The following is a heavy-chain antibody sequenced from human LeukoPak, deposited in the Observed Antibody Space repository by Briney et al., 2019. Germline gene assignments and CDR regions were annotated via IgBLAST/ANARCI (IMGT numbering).Heavy chain of an antibody. CDR3: ASLASKARLVDY. J-gene: IGHJ4*02. CDR2: ISGSGGST. Sequence: GGSLRLSCAASGFTFSSYAMGWVRQAPGKGLEWVSAISGSGGSTYCADSVKGRFTISRDNSKNTLYLQMNSLRAEDTAVYYCASLASKARLVDYWGQGTLVTVSS. V-gene: IGHV3-23*01. D-gene: IGHD6-6*01. CDR1: GFTFSSYA.